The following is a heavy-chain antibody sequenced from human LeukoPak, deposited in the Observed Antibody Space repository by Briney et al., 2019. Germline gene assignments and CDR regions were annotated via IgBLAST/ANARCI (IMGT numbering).Heavy chain of an antibody. J-gene: IGHJ4*02. D-gene: IGHD3-22*01. CDR2: INPSGGST. Sequence: ASVKVSCKASGYTFTSYYMHWVRQAPGQGLEWMGIINPSGGSTSYAQKFQGRVTMTRDTSTSTVYMELSSLRSEDTAVYYCARDLYYYDSSGYQDYWDQGTLVTVSS. CDR1: GYTFTSYY. CDR3: ARDLYYYDSSGYQDY. V-gene: IGHV1-46*01.